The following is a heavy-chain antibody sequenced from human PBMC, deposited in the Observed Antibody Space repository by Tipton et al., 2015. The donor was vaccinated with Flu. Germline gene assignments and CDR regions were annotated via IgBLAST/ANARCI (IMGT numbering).Heavy chain of an antibody. CDR3: AKGRWPTPMSFLCAC. CDR2: ISSDGSNE. V-gene: IGHV3-30*18. CDR1: GFTFSSYG. J-gene: IGHJ1*01. Sequence: SLRLSCAASGFTFSSYGMHWVRQAPGKGLEWVAVISSDGSNEDYADSVRGRFTISRDNSKKTLYLQMNSLRADDTAVYYCAKGRWPTPMSFLCACWGQGTLVTASS. D-gene: IGHD3-10*02.